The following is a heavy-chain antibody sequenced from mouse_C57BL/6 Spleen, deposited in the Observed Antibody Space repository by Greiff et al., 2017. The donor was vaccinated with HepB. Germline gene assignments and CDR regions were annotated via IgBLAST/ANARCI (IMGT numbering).Heavy chain of an antibody. Sequence: VKLQQSGPELVKPGASVKISCKASGYAFSSSWMNWVKQRPGKGLEWIGRIYPGDGDTNYNGKFKGKATLTADKSSSTAYMQLSSLTSEDSAVYFCARYYGSYAMDYWGQGTSVTVSS. CDR2: IYPGDGDT. CDR3: ARYYGSYAMDY. V-gene: IGHV1-82*01. J-gene: IGHJ4*01. D-gene: IGHD2-2*01. CDR1: GYAFSSSW.